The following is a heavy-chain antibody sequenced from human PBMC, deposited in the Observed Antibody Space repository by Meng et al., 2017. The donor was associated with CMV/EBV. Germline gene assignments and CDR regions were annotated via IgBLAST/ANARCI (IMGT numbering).Heavy chain of an antibody. CDR1: GGSFSGYY. V-gene: IGHV4-34*01. D-gene: IGHD2-15*01. CDR2: INHSGST. Sequence: QLQLQHGGAGLLNPSETLSLTCAVYGGSFSGYYWSWIRQPPGKGLEWIGEINHSGSTNYNPSLKSRVTISVDTSKNQFSLKLSSVTAADTAVYYCASSLTYPDYWGQGTLVTVSS. J-gene: IGHJ4*02. CDR3: ASSLTYPDY.